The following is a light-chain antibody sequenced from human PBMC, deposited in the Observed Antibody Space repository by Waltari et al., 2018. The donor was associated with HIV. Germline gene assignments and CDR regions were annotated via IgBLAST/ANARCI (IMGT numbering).Light chain of an antibody. CDR2: GAS. CDR1: QSVSNNY. J-gene: IGKJ2*01. V-gene: IGKV3-20*01. Sequence: EIVLTQSPGTLSLSPGERATLSCRASQSVSNNYLAWYQQKPGQAPRLLIDGASSRATGIPDRFSGSGSGTDFTLTISRLEPEDFAVYYCQQYNNWPPFTFGQGTRLQIK. CDR3: QQYNNWPPFT.